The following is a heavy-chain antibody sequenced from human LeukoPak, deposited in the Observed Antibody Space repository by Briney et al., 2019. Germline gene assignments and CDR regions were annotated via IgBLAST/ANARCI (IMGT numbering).Heavy chain of an antibody. V-gene: IGHV3-30*02. CDR1: GFIFSSYG. CDR3: ARHMVREVFDY. J-gene: IGHJ4*02. CDR2: TRYDGSRK. D-gene: IGHD3-10*01. Sequence: GGSLRLSCAASGFIFSSYGMHWVRQAPDKGLEWVAFTRYDGSRKYYADSVKGRFTLSRDNSKNTLYLQMNSLRAEDTAVYYCARHMVREVFDYWGQGTLVTVSS.